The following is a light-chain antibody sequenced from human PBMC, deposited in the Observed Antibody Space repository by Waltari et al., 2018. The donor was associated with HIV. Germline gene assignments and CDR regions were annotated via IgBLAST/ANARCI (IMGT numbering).Light chain of an antibody. CDR1: ALPKEY. CDR2: EDT. V-gene: IGLV3-10*01. CDR3: YSTNIRSNSRL. J-gene: IGLJ2*01. Sequence: SSELPQPPSVSVSPGQTARITCSGDALPKEYAHWYQQRSGQAPVLVIYEDTKRPSGIPERFSGSTSGTMSTLIITGAQVEDEGDYYCYSTNIRSNSRLFGGGTKLTVL.